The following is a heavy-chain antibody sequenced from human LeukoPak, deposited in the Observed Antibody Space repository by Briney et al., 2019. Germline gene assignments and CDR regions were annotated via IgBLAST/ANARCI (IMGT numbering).Heavy chain of an antibody. CDR2: IYHSGST. Sequence: PSETLSLTCAVPGGSISSGGYSWSWIRQPPGKGLERIGYIYHSGSTYYNPSLKSRVTISVDRSKNQFSLKLSSVTAADTAVYYCARVAVAGTWFDPWGQGTLVTVSS. D-gene: IGHD6-19*01. CDR1: GGSISSGGYS. J-gene: IGHJ5*02. V-gene: IGHV4-30-2*01. CDR3: ARVAVAGTWFDP.